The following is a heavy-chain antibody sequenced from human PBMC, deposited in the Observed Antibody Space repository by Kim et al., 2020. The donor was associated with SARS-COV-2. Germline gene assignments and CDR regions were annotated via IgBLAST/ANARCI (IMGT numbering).Heavy chain of an antibody. V-gene: IGHV1-2*02. Sequence: AKTVQGRATMTRDTSISTAYMELSRLRSDDTAVYYCARDRRLRFLEWPDYWGQGTLVTVSS. J-gene: IGHJ4*02. CDR3: ARDRRLRFLEWPDY. D-gene: IGHD3-3*01.